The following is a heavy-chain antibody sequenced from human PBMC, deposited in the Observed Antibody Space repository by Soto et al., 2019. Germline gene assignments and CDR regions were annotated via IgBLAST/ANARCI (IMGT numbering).Heavy chain of an antibody. CDR2: ISSNGGNA. CDR3: ARDRSFGTSGYYSWDL. J-gene: IGHJ5*02. V-gene: IGHV3-30-3*01. Sequence: QVQLVESGGGVAHPGKSLRLSCAASGFIFTNYAMHWVRQAPGRGLEWVAVISSNGGNADSADSAKGRFTISKDNSKNTVFLRMDSLRPEDSAIYYCARDRSFGTSGYYSWDLWGQGTLVTVSS. D-gene: IGHD3-22*01. CDR1: GFIFTNYA.